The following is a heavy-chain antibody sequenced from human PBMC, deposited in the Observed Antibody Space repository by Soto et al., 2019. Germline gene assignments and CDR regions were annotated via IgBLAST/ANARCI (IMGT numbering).Heavy chain of an antibody. J-gene: IGHJ6*02. CDR2: INPSGGST. D-gene: IGHD3-3*01. CDR1: GYTFTSYY. CDR3: ARDRPVVRFLEWLSKAYGMDV. V-gene: IGHV1-46*01. Sequence: GASLKGSFKAFGYTFTSYYMHWVLQAPGQGLEWMGIINPSGGSTSYAQKFQGRVTMTRDTSTSTVYMELSSLRSEDTAVYYCARDRPVVRFLEWLSKAYGMDVWGQGTTVTVSS.